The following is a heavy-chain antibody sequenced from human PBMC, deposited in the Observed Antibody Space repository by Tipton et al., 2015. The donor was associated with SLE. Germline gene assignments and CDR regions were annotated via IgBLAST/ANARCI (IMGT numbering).Heavy chain of an antibody. D-gene: IGHD6-13*01. CDR3: ARVRGSSWLSFAFDI. CDR1: GGSISSYY. J-gene: IGHJ3*02. Sequence: TLSLTCTVSGGSISSYYWSWIRQPPGKGLEWIGYIYYSGSTNYNPSLKSRVTISVDTSKNQFSLKLSYVTAADTAVYYCARVRGSSWLSFAFDIWGQGTMVTVSS. CDR2: IYYSGST. V-gene: IGHV4-59*01.